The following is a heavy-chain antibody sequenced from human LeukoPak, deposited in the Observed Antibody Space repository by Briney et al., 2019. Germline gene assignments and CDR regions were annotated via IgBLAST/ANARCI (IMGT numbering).Heavy chain of an antibody. Sequence: PSETLSLTCTVSGGSISSYYWSWIRQPPGKGLEWIGYIYYSGSTNYNPSLKSRVTISVDTSKNQFSLKLSSVTAADTAVYYCARGNYDFWRIRDNWFDPWGQGTLVTVSS. CDR2: IYYSGST. CDR3: ARGNYDFWRIRDNWFDP. V-gene: IGHV4-59*01. J-gene: IGHJ5*02. CDR1: GGSISSYY. D-gene: IGHD3-3*01.